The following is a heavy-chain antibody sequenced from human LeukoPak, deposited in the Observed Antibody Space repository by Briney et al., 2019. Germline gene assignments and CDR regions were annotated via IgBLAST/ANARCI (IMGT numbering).Heavy chain of an antibody. CDR1: GFTFSSYA. V-gene: IGHV3-30-3*01. J-gene: IGHJ4*02. CDR3: AREEDSSSSCFDY. D-gene: IGHD6-6*01. CDR2: ISYDGSNK. Sequence: GGSLRLSCAASGFTFSSYAMHWVRQAPGKGLEWVAVISYDGSNKYYADSVKGRFTISRDNSKNTLYLQTNSLRAEDTAVYYCAREEDSSSSCFDYWGQGTLVTVSS.